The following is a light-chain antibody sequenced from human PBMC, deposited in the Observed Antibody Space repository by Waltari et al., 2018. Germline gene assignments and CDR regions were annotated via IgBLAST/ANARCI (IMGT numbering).Light chain of an antibody. CDR3: QSYDSSLSGSRV. CDR1: SSNIGAGYD. CDR2: GNS. Sequence: QSVLTQPPSVSGVPGQRVTISCTGSSSNIGAGYDVHWYQQPPGTAPKLLMYGNSNRPAGVPDRFSGSTSGTSASLAITGLQAEDEADYYCQSYDSSLSGSRVFGGGTKLTVL. J-gene: IGLJ2*01. V-gene: IGLV1-40*01.